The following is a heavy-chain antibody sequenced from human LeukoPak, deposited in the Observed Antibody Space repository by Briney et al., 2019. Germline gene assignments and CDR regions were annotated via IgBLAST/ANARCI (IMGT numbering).Heavy chain of an antibody. CDR2: IYYTGIT. CDR3: ARSYGLG. J-gene: IGHJ2*01. Sequence: SETLSLTCTVSGGSISSQYWSWIRQPPGRGLEWIAYIYYTGITNYNPSLKSRVTVSVDMSKNQFSLEVRSVTAADTAVYYCARSYGLGWGRGTLVTVSS. V-gene: IGHV4-59*08. D-gene: IGHD4-17*01. CDR1: GGSISSQY.